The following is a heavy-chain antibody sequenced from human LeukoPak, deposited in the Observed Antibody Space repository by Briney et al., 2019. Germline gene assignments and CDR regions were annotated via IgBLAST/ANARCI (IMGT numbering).Heavy chain of an antibody. V-gene: IGHV1-18*01. CDR3: ARTRRSSCTSYNWFDP. CDR2: ISAYNGNT. CDR1: GYTFTSYG. Sequence: ASVKVSCKASGYTFTSYGISWVRQAPGQGLEWMGWISAYNGNTNYAQKLQGRVTMTTDTSTSTAYMELRSLRSDDTAVYYCARTRRSSCTSYNWFDPWGQGTLVTVSS. D-gene: IGHD2-2*01. J-gene: IGHJ5*02.